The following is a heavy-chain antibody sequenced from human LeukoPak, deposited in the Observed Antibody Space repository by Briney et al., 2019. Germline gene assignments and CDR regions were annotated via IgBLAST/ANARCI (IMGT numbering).Heavy chain of an antibody. CDR3: ARGRESSMAFDI. CDR1: GYTFTSYG. Sequence: ASVKVSCKASGYTFTSYGISWVRQAPGQGLEWMGWISAYNGNTNYAQKFQGRVTMTRNTSISTAYMELSSLRSEDTAVYYCARGRESSMAFDIWGQGTMVTVSS. D-gene: IGHD1-26*01. V-gene: IGHV1-18*01. CDR2: ISAYNGNT. J-gene: IGHJ3*02.